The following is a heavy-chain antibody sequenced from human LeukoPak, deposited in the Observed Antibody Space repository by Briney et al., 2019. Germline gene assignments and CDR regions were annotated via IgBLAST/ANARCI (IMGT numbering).Heavy chain of an antibody. J-gene: IGHJ3*02. CDR3: ARLRRSGAFDI. V-gene: IGHV1-18*01. CDR2: ISAYNGNT. D-gene: IGHD6-25*01. CDR1: GGTFSSYA. Sequence: ASVKVSCKASGGTFSSYAISWVRQAPGQGLEWMGWISAYNGNTNYAQKLQGRVTMTTDTSTSTAYMELRSLRSDDTAVYYCARLRRSGAFDIWGQGTMVTVSS.